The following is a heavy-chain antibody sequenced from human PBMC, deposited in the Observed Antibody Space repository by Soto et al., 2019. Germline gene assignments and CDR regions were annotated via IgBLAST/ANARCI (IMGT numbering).Heavy chain of an antibody. Sequence: SETLSLTCTVSGVTIISDRYFWAWIRKPPGKGLEWIGGMFYSGSTYYNPSLKSRGTISVDMSVDMSKNRFSLKLNSVSAADTAIYFCARADYYDSYSYYFLPSDFDFWGQGTLVTVSS. CDR2: MFYSGST. J-gene: IGHJ4*02. CDR1: GVTIISDRYF. CDR3: ARADYYDSYSYYFLPSDFDF. V-gene: IGHV4-39*01. D-gene: IGHD3-22*01.